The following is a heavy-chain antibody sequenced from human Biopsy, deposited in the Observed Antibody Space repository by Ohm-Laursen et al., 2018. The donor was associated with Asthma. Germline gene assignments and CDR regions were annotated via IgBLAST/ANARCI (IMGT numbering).Heavy chain of an antibody. CDR1: GDSITSGGCC. J-gene: IGHJ6*02. D-gene: IGHD5-12*01. CDR2: IHHSGTS. CDR3: ARDRSYSGSAGFGHYYGMDV. V-gene: IGHV4-31*03. Sequence: TLSLTCTVSGDSITSGGCCWNWIRQHPGKGLEWIGYIHHSGTSYFNPSLKSRVSFSRDTSKNQFSLRLSSATAADTAMYYCARDRSYSGSAGFGHYYGMDVWGQGTTVTVSS.